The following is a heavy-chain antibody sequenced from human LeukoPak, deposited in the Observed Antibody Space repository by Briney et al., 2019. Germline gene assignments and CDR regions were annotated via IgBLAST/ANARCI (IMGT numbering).Heavy chain of an antibody. CDR1: GYSFTNYY. V-gene: IGHV1-46*01. CDR2: INPSGGST. J-gene: IGHJ4*02. CDR3: ARTRGYYFDY. Sequence: ASVRVSCKASGYSFTNYYMHWVRQAPGQGLEWMGMINPSGGSTTYAQKFQGRVTMTRGMSTSTVYMELSSLTSEDTAVYYCARTRGYYFDYWGQGTLVTVSS.